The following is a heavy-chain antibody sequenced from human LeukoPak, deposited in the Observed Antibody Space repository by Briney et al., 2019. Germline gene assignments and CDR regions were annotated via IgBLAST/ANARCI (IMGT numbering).Heavy chain of an antibody. CDR2: ISSSGSTI. V-gene: IGHV3-48*04. CDR3: ARSYSSGYPNWFDP. D-gene: IGHD3-22*01. Sequence: GGSLRLSCAASGFTFSSYWMNWVRQAPGKGLEWVSYISSSGSTIYYADSVKGRFTISRDNAKNSLYLQMNSLRAEDTAVYYCARSYSSGYPNWFDPWGQGTLVTVSS. J-gene: IGHJ5*02. CDR1: GFTFSSYW.